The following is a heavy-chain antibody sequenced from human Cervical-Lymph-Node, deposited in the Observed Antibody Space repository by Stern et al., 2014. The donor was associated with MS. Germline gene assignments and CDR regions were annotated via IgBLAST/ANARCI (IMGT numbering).Heavy chain of an antibody. D-gene: IGHD2-15*01. V-gene: IGHV1-69*11. J-gene: IGHJ4*02. CDR2: IIPILDTT. CDR3: AREKSDCSGGSCFSSLDY. CDR1: GETFSTHA. Sequence: QMQLVQSGAEVKKPGSSVKVSCKSSGETFSTHAISWVRQAPGQGLERMGRIIPILDTTDYAQKFQGRLTIDADESTSTAYMELSSLTPDDTAVYYCAREKSDCSGGSCFSSLDYWGQGTLVTVSS.